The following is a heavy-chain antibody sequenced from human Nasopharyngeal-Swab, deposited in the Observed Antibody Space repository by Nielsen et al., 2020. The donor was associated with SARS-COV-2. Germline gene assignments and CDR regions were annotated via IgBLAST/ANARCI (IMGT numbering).Heavy chain of an antibody. D-gene: IGHD3-9*01. Sequence: SLNISCAASGFIVSSNYMSWVRQAPGKGLEWVSAIYSGGSTYYADSVKGRFTISRDHSKNTLYLQMDSLRAEDTAVYYCARVSYAILTGYYAAFDIWGQGTMVTVSS. CDR2: IYSGGST. J-gene: IGHJ3*02. CDR3: ARVSYAILTGYYAAFDI. CDR1: GFIVSSNY. V-gene: IGHV3-53*01.